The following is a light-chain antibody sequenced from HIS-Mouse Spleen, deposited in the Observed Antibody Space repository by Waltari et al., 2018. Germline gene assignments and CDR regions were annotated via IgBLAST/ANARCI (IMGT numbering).Light chain of an antibody. CDR2: EVS. CDR3: SSYTSSSTPYV. V-gene: IGLV2-14*01. J-gene: IGLJ1*01. CDR1: SSDVGGYNY. Sequence: QSALTQPASVSGSPGQSITISCTGTSSDVGGYNYVSWYQQHPGKAPKPMIYEVSNRPSGVSTRFSGSKSGNTASLTISGLQAEDEADYYCSSYTSSSTPYVFGTGTKVTVL.